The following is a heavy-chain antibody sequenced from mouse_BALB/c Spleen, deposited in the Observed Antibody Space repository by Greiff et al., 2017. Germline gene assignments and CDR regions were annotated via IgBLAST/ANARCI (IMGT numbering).Heavy chain of an antibody. V-gene: IGHV1-4*02. J-gene: IGHJ3*01. CDR2: INPSSGYT. CDR1: GYTFTSYT. D-gene: IGHD2-1*01. CDR3: ARWGNYEGWFAY. Sequence: VQLQESAAELARPGASVKMSCKASGYTFTSYTMHWVKQRPGQGLEWIGYINPSSGYTEYNQKFKDKTTLTADKSSSTAYMQLSSLTSEDSAVYYCARWGNYEGWFAYWGQGTLVTVSA.